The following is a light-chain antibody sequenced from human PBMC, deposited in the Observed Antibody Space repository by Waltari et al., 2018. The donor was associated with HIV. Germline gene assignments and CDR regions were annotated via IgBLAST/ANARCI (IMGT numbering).Light chain of an antibody. Sequence: QSALTQPRSVSGSPGQSVTISCTGTSSDVGGYNYASWYPQHPGKAHKLVIYDVSKRPSGVPDRFSGSKSANTASLTISGLQAEDEADYYCCSYAGSYTYVFGTGTKVTVL. CDR2: DVS. CDR3: CSYAGSYTYV. V-gene: IGLV2-11*01. J-gene: IGLJ1*01. CDR1: SSDVGGYNY.